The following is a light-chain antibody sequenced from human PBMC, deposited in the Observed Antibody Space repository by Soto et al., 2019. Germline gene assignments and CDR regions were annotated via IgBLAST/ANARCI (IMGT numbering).Light chain of an antibody. CDR3: SSYTSSSPNVV. J-gene: IGLJ2*01. V-gene: IGLV2-14*01. Sequence: QSALTQPASVSGSPGQSITISCTGTSSDVGGYNYVSWYQQPPGKAPKLMIYDVSNRPSGVSNRFSGSKSGNTASLTISGLQAEDEADYYCSSYTSSSPNVVFGGGTKLTVL. CDR1: SSDVGGYNY. CDR2: DVS.